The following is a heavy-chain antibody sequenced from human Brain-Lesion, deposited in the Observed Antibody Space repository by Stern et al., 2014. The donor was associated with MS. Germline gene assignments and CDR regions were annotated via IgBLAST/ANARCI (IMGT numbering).Heavy chain of an antibody. CDR1: GGSISSGGYY. V-gene: IGHV4-61*02. Sequence: VHLVESGPGLVKPSQTLSLSCTVSGGSISSGGYYWSWIRQPAGKGLEWIGRIFNSGSTSYKPSLKSRVTISRDTSKNQSSLRLNPMTAADTAVYYCARGRVVPGFQYYATDVWGQGTTVIVSS. CDR3: ARGRVVPGFQYYATDV. D-gene: IGHD2-2*01. CDR2: IFNSGST. J-gene: IGHJ6*02.